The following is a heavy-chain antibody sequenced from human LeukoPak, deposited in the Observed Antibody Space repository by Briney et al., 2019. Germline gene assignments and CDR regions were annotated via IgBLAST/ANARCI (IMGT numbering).Heavy chain of an antibody. D-gene: IGHD2-2*01. CDR2: IIPIFGTA. CDR3: AREACSSTSCYAPYFDY. J-gene: IGHJ4*02. V-gene: IGHV1-69*01. CDR1: GGTFSSYA. Sequence: ASVKVSCKASGGTFSSYAISWVRQAPGQGLEWMGGIIPIFGTANYAQKFQGRVTITADEPTSTAYMELSSLRSEDTAVYYCAREACSSTSCYAPYFDYWGQGTLVTVSS.